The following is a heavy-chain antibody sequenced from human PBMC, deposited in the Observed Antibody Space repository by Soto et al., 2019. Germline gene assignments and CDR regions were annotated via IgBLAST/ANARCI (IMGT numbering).Heavy chain of an antibody. Sequence: PSETLSLTCTVSGLSISSGVFYWTWIRHHPGHGLEWMGHIDYMGSTYYGPSLKSRLTISRDTSENHFSLNLQSVTAADTAVYYCARGDLLTIFGWGGFDYWGQGNMVTV. CDR2: IDYMGST. V-gene: IGHV4-31*03. CDR1: GLSISSGVFY. J-gene: IGHJ4*02. CDR3: ARGDLLTIFGWGGFDY. D-gene: IGHD3-3*01.